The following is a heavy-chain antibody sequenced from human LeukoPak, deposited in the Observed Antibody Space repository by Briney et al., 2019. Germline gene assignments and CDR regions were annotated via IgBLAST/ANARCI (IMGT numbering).Heavy chain of an antibody. CDR2: IYYSGST. J-gene: IGHJ4*02. Sequence: PSETLSLTCTVSGGSISSYYWSWIRQPPGKGLEWIGYIYYSGSTNYNPSLKSRVTISVDTSKNQFSLKLSSATAADTAVYYCARGKRGYSGYDLGYWGQGTLVTVSS. V-gene: IGHV4-59*01. CDR1: GGSISSYY. CDR3: ARGKRGYSGYDLGY. D-gene: IGHD5-12*01.